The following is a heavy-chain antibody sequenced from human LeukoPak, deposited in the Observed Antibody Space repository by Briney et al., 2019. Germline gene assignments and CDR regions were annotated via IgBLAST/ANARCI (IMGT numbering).Heavy chain of an antibody. Sequence: ASVKVSCKASGGTFSRYAISWVRQAPGQGLEWMGRIIPILGIANYAQKLQGRVTITADKSTSTAYMELSSLRSEDTAVYYCARDGHMGDFDYWGQGTLVTVSS. CDR1: GGTFSRYA. D-gene: IGHD3-16*01. CDR2: IIPILGIA. J-gene: IGHJ4*02. CDR3: ARDGHMGDFDY. V-gene: IGHV1-69*04.